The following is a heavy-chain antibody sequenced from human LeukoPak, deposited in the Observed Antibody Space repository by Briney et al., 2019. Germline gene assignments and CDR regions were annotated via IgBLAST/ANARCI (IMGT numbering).Heavy chain of an antibody. CDR3: ARGVIGVAAVYPSDY. V-gene: IGHV3-11*01. CDR1: GLPFSDCY. CDR2: ISSNGRTI. D-gene: IGHD6-13*01. J-gene: IGHJ4*02. Sequence: GGSLSLSCAASGLPFSDCYMTWIRQAPGKGLEWVSYISSNGRTIYYADSVKGRFTISRDNAKNSLYLQMNSLRAEDTAVYYCARGVIGVAAVYPSDYWGQGTLVTVSS.